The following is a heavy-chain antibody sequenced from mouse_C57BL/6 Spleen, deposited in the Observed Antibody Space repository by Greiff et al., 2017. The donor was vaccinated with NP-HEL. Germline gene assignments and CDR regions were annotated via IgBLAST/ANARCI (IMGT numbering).Heavy chain of an antibody. D-gene: IGHD1-1*01. V-gene: IGHV1-69*01. Sequence: QVQLQQPGAELVMPGASVKLSCKASGYTFTSYWMHWVKQRPGQGLEWIGEIDPSDSYTNYNQKFKGKSTLTVDKSSSTAYMQLSSLTSEDSAVYYCARKDYNGSSYGAWFAYWGQGTLVTVSA. CDR2: IDPSDSYT. J-gene: IGHJ3*01. CDR1: GYTFTSYW. CDR3: ARKDYNGSSYGAWFAY.